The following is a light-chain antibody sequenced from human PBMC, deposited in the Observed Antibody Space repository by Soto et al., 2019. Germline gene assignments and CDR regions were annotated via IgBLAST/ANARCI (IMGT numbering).Light chain of an antibody. CDR2: SIS. J-gene: IGKJ4*01. CDR3: QQTYNLPPS. V-gene: IGKV1-39*01. Sequence: DIQLTQSPSSLSASVGDRVSITCRTSQTITSYLNWYHHRPGQAPKLLIYSISNLQSGVPSRFSGGGTGTEFTLTISGLQPEDFVSYSCQQTYNLPPSFGGWTRVQIK. CDR1: QTITSY.